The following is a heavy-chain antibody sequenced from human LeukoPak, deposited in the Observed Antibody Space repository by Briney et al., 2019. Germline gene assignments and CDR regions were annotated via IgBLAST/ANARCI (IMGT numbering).Heavy chain of an antibody. CDR1: GGSFSGYY. J-gene: IGHJ4*02. Sequence: SETLSLTCAVYGGSFSGYYWSWIRQPPGKGLEWIGEINHSGSTNYNPSLKSRVTISVDTSKNQFSLKLSSVTAADTAVYYCARGGDYGDYRYGVDYLGQGTLVTVSS. CDR3: ARGGDYGDYRYGVDY. D-gene: IGHD4-17*01. CDR2: INHSGST. V-gene: IGHV4-34*01.